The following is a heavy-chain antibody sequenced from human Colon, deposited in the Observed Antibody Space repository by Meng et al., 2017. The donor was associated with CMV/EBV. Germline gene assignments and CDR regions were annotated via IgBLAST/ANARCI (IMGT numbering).Heavy chain of an antibody. V-gene: IGHV1-8*03. CDR2: MNPSTGNT. CDR3: ARAGGLVWYYGMDV. D-gene: IGHD6-19*01. J-gene: IGHJ6*02. CDR1: GYAFTSHD. Sequence: ASVKVSCKASGYAFTSHDINWVRQAPGQGLEWMAWMNPSTGNTGYAQKFQGRLTLTRDTSISTAYMELNRLRSDDTAVYYCARAGGLVWYYGMDVWGQGTTVTVSS.